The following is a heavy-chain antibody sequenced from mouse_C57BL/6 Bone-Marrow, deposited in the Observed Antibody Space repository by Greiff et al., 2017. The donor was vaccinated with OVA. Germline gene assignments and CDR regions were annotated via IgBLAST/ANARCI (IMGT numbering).Heavy chain of an antibody. D-gene: IGHD2-4*01. V-gene: IGHV1-69*01. Sequence: VQLQQPGAELVKPGASVKLSCKASGYTFTSYWMHWVKQRPGQGLEWIGEIDPSDSYTNYNQKFKGKSTLTVDKSSSTAYMQLSSLTSEDSAFYYCARDDYVPWNAIDYWGQGTSVTVSS. J-gene: IGHJ4*01. CDR2: IDPSDSYT. CDR1: GYTFTSYW. CDR3: ARDDYVPWNAIDY.